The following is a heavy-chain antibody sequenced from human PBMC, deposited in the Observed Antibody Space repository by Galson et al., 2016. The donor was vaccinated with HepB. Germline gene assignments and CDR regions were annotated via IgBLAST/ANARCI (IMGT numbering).Heavy chain of an antibody. CDR2: INWNGGRT. J-gene: IGHJ6*02. CDR1: GFSFDDYA. V-gene: IGHV3-20*01. Sequence: SLRLSCAASGFSFDDYAMTWVRQAPGKGLEWVSGINWNGGRTGYADSVKGRFTISRDNAKNSLYLQMNSLRAEDTALYHCARVHTAAAGFGGMDVWGQGTTVTVSS. D-gene: IGHD6-13*01. CDR3: ARVHTAAAGFGGMDV.